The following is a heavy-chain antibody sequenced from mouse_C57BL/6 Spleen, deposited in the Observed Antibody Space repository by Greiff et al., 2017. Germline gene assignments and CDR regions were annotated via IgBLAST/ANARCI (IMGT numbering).Heavy chain of an antibody. CDR1: GYTFTDYY. CDR2: INPYNGGT. Sequence: EVQLQPSGPVLVKPGASVKMTCKASGYTFTDYYLNWVKQSHGKSLEWIGVINPYNGGTSYNQKFKGKATLTVDKSSSTAYMELNSLTSEDSAVYYCARDYGSSRGYFDYWGQGTTLTVSS. J-gene: IGHJ2*01. V-gene: IGHV1-19*01. CDR3: ARDYGSSRGYFDY. D-gene: IGHD1-1*01.